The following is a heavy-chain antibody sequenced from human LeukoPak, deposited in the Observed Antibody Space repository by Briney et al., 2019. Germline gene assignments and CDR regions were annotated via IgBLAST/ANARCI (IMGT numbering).Heavy chain of an antibody. J-gene: IGHJ4*02. CDR2: ISSSSSYI. CDR3: ARDNSLAAAGTGRGDY. D-gene: IGHD6-13*01. V-gene: IGHV3-11*06. Sequence: PGGSLRLSCAASGFTFSDYYMSWIRQAPGKGLEWVSSISSSSSYIYYADSVKGRFTISRDNAKNSLYLQMNSLRAEDTAVYYCARDNSLAAAGTGRGDYWGQGTLVTVSS. CDR1: GFTFSDYY.